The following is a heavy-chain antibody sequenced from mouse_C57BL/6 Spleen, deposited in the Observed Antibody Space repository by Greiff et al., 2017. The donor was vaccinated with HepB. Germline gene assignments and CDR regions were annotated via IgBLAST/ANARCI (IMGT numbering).Heavy chain of an antibody. Sequence: EVKLMESGPGMVKPSQSLSLTCTVTGYSITSGYDWHWIRHFPGNKLEWMGYISYSGSTNYNPSLKSRISITHDTSKNHFFLKLNSVTTEDTATYYCARGLLLRGFAYWGQGTLVTVSA. J-gene: IGHJ3*01. CDR3: ARGLLLRGFAY. CDR1: GYSITSGYD. CDR2: ISYSGST. D-gene: IGHD1-1*01. V-gene: IGHV3-1*01.